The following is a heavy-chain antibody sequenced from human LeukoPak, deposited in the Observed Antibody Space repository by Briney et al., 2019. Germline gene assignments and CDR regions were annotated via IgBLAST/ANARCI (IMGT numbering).Heavy chain of an antibody. V-gene: IGHV3-7*03. CDR1: GFTFSNYW. Sequence: GGSLRLSCVASGFTFSNYWMTWVRQAPGKGLEWVANIKQDGSEKYYVDSVKGRFTTSRDNAKNSLYLQMNSLRGEDTAVYYCARDGPDYWGQGTLVTVSS. CDR3: ARDGPDY. CDR2: IKQDGSEK. J-gene: IGHJ4*02.